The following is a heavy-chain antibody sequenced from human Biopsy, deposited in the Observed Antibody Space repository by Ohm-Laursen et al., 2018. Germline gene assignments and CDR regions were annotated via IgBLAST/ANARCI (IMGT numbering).Heavy chain of an antibody. CDR3: ARAVDYYDPYYYSGLDG. V-gene: IGHV4-34*01. CDR1: GDSFNGYY. D-gene: IGHD3-16*01. CDR2: INHSGRT. Sequence: SETLSLTCAVYGDSFNGYYWSWIRQTPGQGLVWIGDINHSGRTNYNPSLKSRVTISVDTSKNQFSLKLRPVTAADTAVYYCARAVDYYDPYYYSGLDGWGQGTTVTVSS. J-gene: IGHJ6*02.